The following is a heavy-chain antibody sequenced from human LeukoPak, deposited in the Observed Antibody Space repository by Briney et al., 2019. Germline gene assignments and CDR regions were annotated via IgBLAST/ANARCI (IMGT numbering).Heavy chain of an antibody. V-gene: IGHV3-33*06. CDR2: IWYDGSNT. D-gene: IGHD2-2*01. CDR3: AKYIGSSTSLYNWFDP. CDR1: GFTFSTYG. J-gene: IGHJ5*02. Sequence: GGSLRLSCAASGFTFSTYGMHWVRQAPGKGLEWVAGIWYDGSNTYYVDSVKGRFTISRDNSKNTLYLQMNSLRAEDTAVYYCAKYIGSSTSLYNWFDPWGQGTLVTVSS.